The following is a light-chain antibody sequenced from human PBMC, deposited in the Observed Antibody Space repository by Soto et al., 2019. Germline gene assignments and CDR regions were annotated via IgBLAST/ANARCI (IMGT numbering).Light chain of an antibody. Sequence: AIQMTQSPSSLSASVGDRVTITCRASQAIREDLSWYQQKPGKAPTVLISAASTLESGVPLRFSGSGSGIDFTLTISSLQPEDVATYYCLQDYTCPYTFGQGTKLEIK. CDR2: AAS. J-gene: IGKJ2*01. CDR3: LQDYTCPYT. CDR1: QAIRED. V-gene: IGKV1-6*01.